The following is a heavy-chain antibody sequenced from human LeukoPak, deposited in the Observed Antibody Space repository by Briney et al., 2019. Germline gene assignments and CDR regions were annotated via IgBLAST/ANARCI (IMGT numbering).Heavy chain of an antibody. V-gene: IGHV4-61*08. CDR3: ARTALEYGDYAFDI. Sequence: SETLSLTCTVSGGSISSGGYYWSWIRQHPGKGLEWIGYIYYSGSTNYNPSLKSRVTISVDTSKNQFSLKLSSVTAADTAVYYCARTALEYGDYAFDIWGQGTMVTASS. D-gene: IGHD4-17*01. CDR1: GGSISSGGYY. CDR2: IYYSGST. J-gene: IGHJ3*02.